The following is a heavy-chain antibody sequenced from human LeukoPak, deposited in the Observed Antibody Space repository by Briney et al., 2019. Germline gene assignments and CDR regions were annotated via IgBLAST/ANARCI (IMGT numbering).Heavy chain of an antibody. V-gene: IGHV3-7*05. CDR1: GFNFRSYW. CDR2: IKPDGSQK. J-gene: IGHJ3*02. D-gene: IGHD3-10*01. Sequence: GGSLRLSCVGSGFNFRSYWMSWVRQAPGEGLEWVANIKPDGSQKYFVDSVRGRFTISRDNAKNSVYLQMTSLRAEDTALYYCVRDGMGGIKAFDMWGQGTVVTVSS. CDR3: VRDGMGGIKAFDM.